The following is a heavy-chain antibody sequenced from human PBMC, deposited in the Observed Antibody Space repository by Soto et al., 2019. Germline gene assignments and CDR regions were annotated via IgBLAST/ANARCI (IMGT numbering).Heavy chain of an antibody. CDR1: GGSISNSNW. D-gene: IGHD1-26*01. CDR2: IYHSGST. J-gene: IGHJ4*02. CDR3: AHRPIVGAAI. Sequence: QVQLQESGPGLVKPSGTLSLTCGVFGGSISNSNWWPWVRQPPGKGLEWIGEIYHSGSTNYHSSLMSRVTISLDKVNNQFSLKLTSVTVADAAVYDGAHRPIVGAAIWGQGTLVTVSS. V-gene: IGHV4-4*02.